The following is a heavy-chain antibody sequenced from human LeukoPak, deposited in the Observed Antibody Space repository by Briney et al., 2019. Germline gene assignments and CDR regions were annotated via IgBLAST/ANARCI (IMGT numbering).Heavy chain of an antibody. CDR1: GFTFSTYA. CDR2: ISSDGSRK. J-gene: IGHJ3*02. D-gene: IGHD1-1*01. V-gene: IGHV3-30*04. CDR3: ARVSQTADAFDI. Sequence: GGSLRLSCAASGFTFSTYAMHWVRQAPGKGLEWVAVISSDGSRKYYADSVKGRFTISRDDSKSTLYLQMNSLRAEDTAVYYCARVSQTADAFDIWGQGTMVTVSS.